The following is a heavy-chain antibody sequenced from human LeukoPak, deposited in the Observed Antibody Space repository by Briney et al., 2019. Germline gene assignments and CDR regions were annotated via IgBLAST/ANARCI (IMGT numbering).Heavy chain of an antibody. CDR1: GGSISTYY. J-gene: IGHJ1*01. D-gene: IGHD6-6*01. V-gene: IGHV4-59*01. CDR2: IYHSGST. Sequence: ETLSVTCTVSGGSISTYYWNWIRQPPGKGLEWIGYIYHSGSTNYNPSLQSRVTISVDTSKSQFSLNLNSVTAADTAVYYCARGGAARLHFQNWGQGTLVTVSS. CDR3: ARGGAARLHFQN.